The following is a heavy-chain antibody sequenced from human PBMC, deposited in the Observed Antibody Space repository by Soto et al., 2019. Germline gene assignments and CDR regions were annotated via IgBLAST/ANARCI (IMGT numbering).Heavy chain of an antibody. V-gene: IGHV1-8*01. Sequence: GASVKVSCKGSGYTFTSYDIKWVRQATGQGLEWMGWMNPNSGNTGYPQKFQGRVTMTRNTSISTAYMELSSLRFEDTAVYYCARSPPRVERNNYAGGWFDPWGQGTLVTVSS. J-gene: IGHJ5*02. D-gene: IGHD4-4*01. CDR2: MNPNSGNT. CDR3: ARSPPRVERNNYAGGWFDP. CDR1: GYTFTSYD.